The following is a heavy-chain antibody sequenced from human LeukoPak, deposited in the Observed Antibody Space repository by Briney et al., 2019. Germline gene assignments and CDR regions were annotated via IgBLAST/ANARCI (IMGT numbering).Heavy chain of an antibody. CDR1: GFTFSSYE. D-gene: IGHD2-2*01. J-gene: IGHJ4*02. V-gene: IGHV3-21*01. Sequence: GGSLRLSCAASGFTFSSYEMNWVRQAPGKGLEWVSSISSSSSNIYYADSVKGRFTISRDNAMNSVYLQMNSLRVEDTAVYYCARGYQRPDYWGQGTLITVSS. CDR2: ISSSSSNI. CDR3: ARGYQRPDY.